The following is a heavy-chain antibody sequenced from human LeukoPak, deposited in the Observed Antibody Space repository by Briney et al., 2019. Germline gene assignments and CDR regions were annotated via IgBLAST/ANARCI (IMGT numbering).Heavy chain of an antibody. J-gene: IGHJ4*02. CDR2: TA. D-gene: IGHD3-3*01. CDR3: ARLYDFWSGYYTGVSPYYFDY. Sequence: TANYAQKFQGRVTITADESTSTAYMELSSLRPEDTAVYYCARLYDFWSGYYTGVSPYYFDYWGQGTLVTVSS. V-gene: IGHV1-69*01.